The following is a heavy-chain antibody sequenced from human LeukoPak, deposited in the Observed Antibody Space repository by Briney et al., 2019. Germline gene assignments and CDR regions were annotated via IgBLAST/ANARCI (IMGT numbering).Heavy chain of an antibody. CDR1: GFTFCSFW. J-gene: IGHJ4*02. D-gene: IGHD6-13*01. CDR3: SSSGEDSSCFDY. CDR2: IEQDGSEK. V-gene: IGHV3-7*01. Sequence: GGSLRRLCAGSGFTFCSFWMSWVRQGPGKGVEGVDNIEQDGSEKYYVDSVKSPFTISRDNAKNSLYLQMSSLRAEDTAVYYCSSSGEDSSCFDYWGQGTLVTVSS.